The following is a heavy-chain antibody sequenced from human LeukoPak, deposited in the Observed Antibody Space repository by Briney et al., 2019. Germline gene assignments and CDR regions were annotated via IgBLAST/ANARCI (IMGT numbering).Heavy chain of an antibody. CDR2: ISGSGGNT. D-gene: IGHD1-1*01. CDR1: GFTFSNNP. CDR3: ATTKQARRYFDY. Sequence: GGSLRLSCVGSGFTFSNNPLSWVRQAPGKGLEWVSAISGSGGNTYYADSVRGRFTISRDNSKNTLFLQMYTLRADDTAVYYCATTKQARRYFDYWGQGTLVTLSS. J-gene: IGHJ4*02. V-gene: IGHV3-23*01.